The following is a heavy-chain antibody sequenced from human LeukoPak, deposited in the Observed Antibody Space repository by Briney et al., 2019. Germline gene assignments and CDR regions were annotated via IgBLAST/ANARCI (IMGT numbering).Heavy chain of an antibody. Sequence: GGSLRLSCAASGFTFSSYAMSWVRQAPGKGLEWVSAISGSGGSTYYADSVKGRFTISRDNAKNSLYLQMNSLRAEDTAVYYCARDYFGYCSGGSCILWGQGTLVTVSS. D-gene: IGHD2-15*01. J-gene: IGHJ4*02. CDR3: ARDYFGYCSGGSCIL. CDR1: GFTFSSYA. V-gene: IGHV3-23*01. CDR2: ISGSGGST.